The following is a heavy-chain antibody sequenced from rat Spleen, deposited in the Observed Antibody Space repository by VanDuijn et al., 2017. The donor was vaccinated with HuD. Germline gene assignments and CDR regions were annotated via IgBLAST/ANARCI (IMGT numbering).Heavy chain of an antibody. CDR1: GFTFSSYV. CDR3: ARERNWERYFDY. CDR2: INTDSSDT. J-gene: IGHJ2*01. V-gene: IGHV5-43*01. Sequence: EVQLVESGGGLVQPGSSLKVSCVASGFTFSSYVMHWFRQAPENGIEWLTYINTDSSDTHYAETVKGRFTISRDNAKNTVDMQLSRLRSEDTAMYFCARERNWERYFDYWGQGVMVTVSS. D-gene: IGHD5-1*01.